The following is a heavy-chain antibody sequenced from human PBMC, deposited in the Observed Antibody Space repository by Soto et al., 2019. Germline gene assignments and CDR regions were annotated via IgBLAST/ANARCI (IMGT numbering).Heavy chain of an antibody. D-gene: IGHD3-3*01. J-gene: IGHJ4*02. CDR1: GASISTQS. CDR3: ATGLSWSPYFES. CDR2: LYYSGTT. Sequence: SETLSLTCTVSGASISTQSWNWIRQAPGKGLEWIGYLYYSGTTNYNPSLKSRVTISADTSKNQVSLKLTSVTAADTAVYFCATGLSWSPYFESWGQGLLVTVSS. V-gene: IGHV4-59*11.